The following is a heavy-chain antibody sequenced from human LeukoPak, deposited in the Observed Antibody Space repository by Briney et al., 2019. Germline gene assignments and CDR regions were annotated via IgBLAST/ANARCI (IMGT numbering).Heavy chain of an antibody. Sequence: PGGSLRLSCAASGFTFSSYAMSWVRQAPGKGLEWVSAISGSGDSTYYADSVKGRFTISRDNSKNTLYLQMNSLRAEDTAVYYCAKDLRNSGYAPYYFDYWGQGTLVTVSS. V-gene: IGHV3-23*01. CDR1: GFTFSSYA. D-gene: IGHD5-12*01. CDR2: ISGSGDST. CDR3: AKDLRNSGYAPYYFDY. J-gene: IGHJ4*02.